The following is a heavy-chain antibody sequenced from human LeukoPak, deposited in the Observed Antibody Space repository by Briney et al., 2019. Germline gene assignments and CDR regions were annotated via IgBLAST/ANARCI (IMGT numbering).Heavy chain of an antibody. J-gene: IGHJ5*02. V-gene: IGHV4-34*01. CDR1: GGSIRSIIYY. CDR2: INHSGST. D-gene: IGHD2-2*01. CDR3: ARRAKGGVVVPAAETRGWFDP. Sequence: PSETLSLTCSVSGGSIRSIIYYWSWIRQPPGKGLEWIGEINHSGSTNYNPSLKSRVTISVDTSKNQFSLKLSSVTAADTAVYYCARRAKGGVVVPAAETRGWFDPWGQGTLVTVSS.